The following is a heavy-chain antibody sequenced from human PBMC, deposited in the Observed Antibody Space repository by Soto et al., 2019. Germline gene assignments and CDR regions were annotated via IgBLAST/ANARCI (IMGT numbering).Heavy chain of an antibody. Sequence: EVQVLESGGGLVQPGGSLRLSCEGSGFTVSSHAMTWIRQAPGKGPEWVSTITADGGTYYAASVKGRFAMSRDTSESTLYLQMNSLGAEDTAAYYCAPHVSCSGGSCQYDAFAIRGQGTMGTVSS. CDR2: ITADGGT. D-gene: IGHD2-15*01. V-gene: IGHV3-23*01. CDR1: GFTVSSHA. CDR3: APHVSCSGGSCQYDAFAI. J-gene: IGHJ3*02.